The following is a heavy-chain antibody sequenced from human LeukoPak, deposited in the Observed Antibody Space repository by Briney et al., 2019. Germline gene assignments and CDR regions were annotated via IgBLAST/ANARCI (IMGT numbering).Heavy chain of an antibody. Sequence: ASVKVSCKASGYTFTSYYMHWVRQAPGQGLEWMGIINPSGGSTSYAQKFQGRVTMTRDMSTSTVYMELSSLRSEDTAVYYCARDSGPAQLGYYYYYMDVWGKGTTVTVSS. CDR3: ARDSGPAQLGYYYYYMDV. V-gene: IGHV1-46*01. CDR1: GYTFTSYY. J-gene: IGHJ6*03. CDR2: INPSGGST. D-gene: IGHD6-13*01.